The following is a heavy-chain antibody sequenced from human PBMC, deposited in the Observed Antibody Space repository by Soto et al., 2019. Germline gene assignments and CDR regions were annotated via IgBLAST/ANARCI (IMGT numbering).Heavy chain of an antibody. CDR1: GYSFTSYW. V-gene: IGHV5-10-1*01. CDR3: ARHSGSYPYYYGMDV. J-gene: IGHJ6*02. D-gene: IGHD1-26*01. CDR2: IDPSDSYT. Sequence: PGESLKISCKGSGYSFTSYWISWVRQMPGKGLEWMGRIDPSDSYTNYSPSFQGHVTISADKSISTAYLQWSSLKASDTAMYYCARHSGSYPYYYGMDVWGQGTTVTVSS.